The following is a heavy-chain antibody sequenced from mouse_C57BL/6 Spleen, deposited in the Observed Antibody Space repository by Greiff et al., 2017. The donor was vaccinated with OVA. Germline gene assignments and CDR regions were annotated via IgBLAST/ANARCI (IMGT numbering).Heavy chain of an antibody. CDR3: ARNRYCYFDY. CDR2: INPNNGGT. J-gene: IGHJ2*01. Sequence: VQLQQSGPELVKPGASVKISCKASGYTFTDYYMNWVKQSHGKSLEWIGDINPNNGGTSYNQKFKGKATLTVDKSSSTAYMELRSLTSDDSSVYSCARNRYCYFDYWGQGTTLTVSS. D-gene: IGHD1-1*01. V-gene: IGHV1-26*01. CDR1: GYTFTDYY.